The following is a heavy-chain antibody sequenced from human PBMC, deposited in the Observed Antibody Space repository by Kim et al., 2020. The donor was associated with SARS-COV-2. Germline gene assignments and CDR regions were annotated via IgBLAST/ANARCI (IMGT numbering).Heavy chain of an antibody. V-gene: IGHV1-18*01. Sequence: ASVKVSCKASDNTFAIYDVSWVRQAPGQGLEWMGRINAQGGNTYYAQNVQGRVTITKDTSTSTAFMELSSLRSDDTAGYFCLSGSYHTYWGQGTLVTVSS. J-gene: IGHJ4*02. CDR3: LSGSYHTY. D-gene: IGHD1-1*01. CDR1: DNTFAIYD. CDR2: INAQGGNT.